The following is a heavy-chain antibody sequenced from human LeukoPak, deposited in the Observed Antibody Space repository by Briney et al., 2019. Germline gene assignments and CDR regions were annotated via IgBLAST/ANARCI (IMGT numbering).Heavy chain of an antibody. CDR1: GGSISSYY. V-gene: IGHV4-59*08. J-gene: IGHJ4*02. CDR2: IYYSGTT. Sequence: PSETLSLTCTVSGGSISSYYWSWIRQPPGKGLEWIGWIYYSGTTKYNPSLESRVTISVDMSTNQFSLKVSSVTAADTAVYYCARYINSGLDFWGQGTLVTVSS. D-gene: IGHD6-19*01. CDR3: ARYINSGLDF.